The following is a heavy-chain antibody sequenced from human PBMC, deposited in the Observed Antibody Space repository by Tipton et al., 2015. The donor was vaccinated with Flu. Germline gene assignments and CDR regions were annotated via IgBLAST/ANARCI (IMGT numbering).Heavy chain of an antibody. V-gene: IGHV4-39*01. D-gene: IGHD6-19*01. CDR2: LSYSGST. J-gene: IGHJ4*02. CDR1: GVSIRTTSYH. CDR3: ASHPPPRISVPAPIDN. Sequence: TLSLTCTVSGVSIRTTSYHWGWIRQPPGKGLEWIASLSYSGSTFYKSSLKSRVTISVDTFKNQFSLKVSSVTAADTAVYYCASHPPPRISVPAPIDNWGQGTLVTVSS.